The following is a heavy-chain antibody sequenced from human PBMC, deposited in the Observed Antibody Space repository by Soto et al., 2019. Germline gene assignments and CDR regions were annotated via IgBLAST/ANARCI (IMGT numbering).Heavy chain of an antibody. J-gene: IGHJ4*02. Sequence: SETLSLTCTVSGGSISSYYWSWIRQPPGKGLEWIGYIYYSGTTNYNPSLKSRVTISVDTSKNQFSLRLSSVTAADTAVYYCARDTSGSGWYYFDYWGPGTPVTVSS. CDR3: ARDTSGSGWYYFDY. CDR2: IYYSGTT. V-gene: IGHV4-59*01. D-gene: IGHD6-19*01. CDR1: GGSISSYY.